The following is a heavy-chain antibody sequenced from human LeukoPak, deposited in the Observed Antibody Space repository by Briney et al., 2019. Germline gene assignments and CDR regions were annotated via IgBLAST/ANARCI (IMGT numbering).Heavy chain of an antibody. J-gene: IGHJ3*01. CDR3: ARDRCGGDCFAFDV. CDR2: IYHSGST. V-gene: IGHV4-31*03. CDR1: GDSIRGGGHF. D-gene: IGHD2-21*02. Sequence: PSETLSLTCPVSGDSIRGGGHFWSWIRQRPGKGLEWIGFIYHSGSTYYNPSLKSRVTISLDTSKNQFSLKVTSVTAADTAVYYCARDRCGGDCFAFDVWGQGTIVTVSA.